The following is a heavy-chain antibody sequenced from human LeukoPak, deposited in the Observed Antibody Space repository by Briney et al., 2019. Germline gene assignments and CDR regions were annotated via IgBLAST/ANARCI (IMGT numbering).Heavy chain of an antibody. V-gene: IGHV4-30-2*01. D-gene: IGHD3-3*01. J-gene: IGHJ4*02. CDR3: ARFVVVTAVSSGYYFDY. Sequence: SQTLSLTCAVSGGSISSGGYSWSWIRQPPGKGLEWIGYIYHSGSTYYNPSLKSRVTISVDRSKNQFSLKLSSVTAADTAVYYCARFVVVTAVSSGYYFDYWGQGTLVTVSS. CDR2: IYHSGST. CDR1: GGSISSGGYS.